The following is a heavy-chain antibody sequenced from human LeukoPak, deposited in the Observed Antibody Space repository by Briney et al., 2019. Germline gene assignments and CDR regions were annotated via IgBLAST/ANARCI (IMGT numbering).Heavy chain of an antibody. V-gene: IGHV3-21*06. D-gene: IGHD5-18*01. J-gene: IGHJ3*01. Sequence: GGSLRLSCAASGFTFSVYSMNWVRQAPGKGLEWVSSINYRNGYMYYADSVKGRFTISSDNAKNSLYLQMNGLRAEDTAVYYCAREASGYSYGLDAFDVWAKGQWSPSLQ. CDR2: INYRNGYM. CDR3: AREASGYSYGLDAFDV. CDR1: GFTFSVYS.